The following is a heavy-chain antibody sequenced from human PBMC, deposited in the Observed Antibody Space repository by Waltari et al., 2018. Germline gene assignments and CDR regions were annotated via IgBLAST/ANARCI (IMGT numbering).Heavy chain of an antibody. CDR1: GGSFSGYY. V-gene: IGHV4-34*01. CDR3: ARGPYGSGSYSRGYYYYYMDV. Sequence: QVQLQQWGAGLLKPSETLSLTCAVYGGSFSGYYWSWIRQHPGKGLEWIGEINHSGSTNYNPSLKSRVTISVDTSKNQFSLKLSSVTAADTAVYYCARGPYGSGSYSRGYYYYYMDVWGKGTTVTISS. J-gene: IGHJ6*03. D-gene: IGHD3-10*01. CDR2: INHSGST.